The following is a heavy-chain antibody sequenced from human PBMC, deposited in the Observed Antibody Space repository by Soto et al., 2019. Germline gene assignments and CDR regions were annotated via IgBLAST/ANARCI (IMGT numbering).Heavy chain of an antibody. CDR2: IYYSGST. J-gene: IGHJ4*02. Sequence: SETLSLTCTVSGSSIRSYYWSWIRQPPGKGLEWIGYIYYSGSTNYNPSLKSRVTISVDTSKNQFSLKLSSVTAADTAVYYCARRWGPTFDYWGQGTLVTVSS. CDR3: ARRWGPTFDY. V-gene: IGHV4-59*01. D-gene: IGHD1-26*01. CDR1: GSSIRSYY.